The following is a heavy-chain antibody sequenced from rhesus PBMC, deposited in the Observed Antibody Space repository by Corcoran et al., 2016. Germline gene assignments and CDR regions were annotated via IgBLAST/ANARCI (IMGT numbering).Heavy chain of an antibody. Sequence: QVQLQESGPGLVKPSETLSLTCAVSGYSISSGYGWSWIRQPPGKGLEWIGYIGCSSGNTNYNPSLKSRVTISKDTSKNQFSLKLSSVTAADTAVYYCARDSRQRLVRTGLDSWGQGVVVTVSS. V-gene: IGHV4-127*01. D-gene: IGHD6S26*01. CDR1: GYSISSGYG. CDR2: IGCSSGNT. CDR3: ARDSRQRLVRTGLDS. J-gene: IGHJ6*01.